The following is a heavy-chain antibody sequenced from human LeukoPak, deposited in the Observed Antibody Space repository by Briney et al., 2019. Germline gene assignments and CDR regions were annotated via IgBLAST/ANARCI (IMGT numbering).Heavy chain of an antibody. CDR3: AKKTPGNHPFDS. CDR1: GFTFSSSA. J-gene: IGHJ4*02. CDR2: SCTSSDT. V-gene: IGHV3-23*01. Sequence: GGSLTLSCAASGFTFSSSAMKGVGQAPGKGGEGVSASCTSSDTYYGDSVKGRFTISRDNAKNTVYLQMSSLRVEDTAVYYCAKKTPGNHPFDSWGQGILVTVSS. D-gene: IGHD4-23*01.